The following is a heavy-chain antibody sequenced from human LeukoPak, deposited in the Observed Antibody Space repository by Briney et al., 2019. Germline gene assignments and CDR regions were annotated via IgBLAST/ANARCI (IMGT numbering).Heavy chain of an antibody. Sequence: PGRSLRLSCAASGFTFSSYAMHWVRQAPGKGLEWVAVISYDGSNKYYADSVKGRFTISRDNSKNTLYLQMNSLRAEDTAVYYCARDPRKDYCFDYWGQGTLVTVSS. CDR3: ARDPRKDYCFDY. J-gene: IGHJ4*02. V-gene: IGHV3-30-3*01. CDR2: ISYDGSNK. D-gene: IGHD1-14*01. CDR1: GFTFSSYA.